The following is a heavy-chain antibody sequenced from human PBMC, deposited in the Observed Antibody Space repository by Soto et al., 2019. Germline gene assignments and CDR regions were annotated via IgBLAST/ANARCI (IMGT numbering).Heavy chain of an antibody. CDR3: ARHDVSYHGPGWFDP. Sequence: LSLTCTVSGGSFSNSFYYWGWIRQPPGKGLEWIGSISSSGGTYDNPSLESRVTNSVDMSKKQFSLKLSSVTAADTAVYYCARHDVSYHGPGWFDPWGQG. J-gene: IGHJ5*02. CDR2: ISSSGGT. D-gene: IGHD1-26*01. V-gene: IGHV4-39*01. CDR1: GGSFSNSFYY.